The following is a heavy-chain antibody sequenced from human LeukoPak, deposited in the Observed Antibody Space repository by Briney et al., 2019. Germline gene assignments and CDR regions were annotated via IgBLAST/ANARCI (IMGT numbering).Heavy chain of an antibody. V-gene: IGHV3-23*01. D-gene: IGHD3-22*01. CDR1: GFTFSSYA. CDR3: ATRDSSGYPFDY. J-gene: IGHJ4*02. CDR2: ISGSGGST. Sequence: GGSLRLSCAASGFTFSSYAMSWVRQAPGKGLEWVSAISGSGGSTYYADSVKGRFTISRDNSKNTLYLQMNSLRAEDMAVYYCATRDSSGYPFDYWGQGTLVTVSS.